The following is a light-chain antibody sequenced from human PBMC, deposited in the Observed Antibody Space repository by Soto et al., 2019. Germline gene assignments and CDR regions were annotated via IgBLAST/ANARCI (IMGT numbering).Light chain of an antibody. J-gene: IGKJ4*01. Sequence: DIQLTQSPSFLSAXXXXXVTITCRASQGIDSYLAWYQQKPGKAPKLLIYVASTLQSGVPSRFSGSGSGTEFTLTISSLQPEDFATYYCQQVNSYPHTFGGGTKVEIK. V-gene: IGKV1-9*01. CDR3: QQVNSYPHT. CDR2: VAS. CDR1: QGIDSY.